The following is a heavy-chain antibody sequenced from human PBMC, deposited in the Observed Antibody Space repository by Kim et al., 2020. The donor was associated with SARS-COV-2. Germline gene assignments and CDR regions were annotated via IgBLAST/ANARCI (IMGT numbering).Heavy chain of an antibody. CDR1: GYSFTSYW. V-gene: IGHV5-10-1*01. J-gene: IGHJ6*02. Sequence: GESLKISCKGSGYSFTSYWISWVRQMPGKGLEWMGRIDPSDSYTNYSPSFQGHVTISADKSISTAYLQWSSLKASDTAMYYCARSYNWNDVDYYGMDVWGQGTTVTVSS. CDR3: ARSYNWNDVDYYGMDV. CDR2: IDPSDSYT. D-gene: IGHD1-1*01.